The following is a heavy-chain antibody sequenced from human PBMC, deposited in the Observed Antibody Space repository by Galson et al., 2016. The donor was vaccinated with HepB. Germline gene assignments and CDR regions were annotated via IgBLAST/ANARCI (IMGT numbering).Heavy chain of an antibody. CDR1: GGSFSGYY. D-gene: IGHD6-13*01. J-gene: IGHJ5*01. V-gene: IGHV4-34*01. CDR3: ARGSMGAAAEIDS. CDR2: IIHSEST. Sequence: SETLSLTCSVYGGSFSGYYWSWIRQPPGKGLEWIGEIIHSESTNFNPSLKSRVTISVDTSKNQLSLRLSSVTAADTAVYYCARGSMGAAAEIDSWGQGTLVTVSS.